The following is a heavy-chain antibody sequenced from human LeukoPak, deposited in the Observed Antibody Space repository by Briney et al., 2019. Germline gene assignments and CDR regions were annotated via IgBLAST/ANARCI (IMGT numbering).Heavy chain of an antibody. Sequence: GGSLRLSCAASGFTFNRFWMAWVRQAPGIGLEWVASIKQDGSDIYYVDSVKGRFTISRDNAKNSLYLQMNSLGAEDTAVYYCARDQDTFWFDPWGQGTLVTVSS. V-gene: IGHV3-7*04. CDR2: IKQDGSDI. CDR3: ARDQDTFWFDP. CDR1: GFTFNRFW. J-gene: IGHJ5*02. D-gene: IGHD5-18*01.